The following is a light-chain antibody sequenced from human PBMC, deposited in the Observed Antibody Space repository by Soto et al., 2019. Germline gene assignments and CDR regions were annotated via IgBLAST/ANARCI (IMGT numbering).Light chain of an antibody. CDR1: QSVSSC. V-gene: IGKV3-20*01. CDR3: QQYGSSPLT. Sequence: DIVMTQSPATLSLSPGERATLSCRTSQSVSSCLAWYQQKPGQAPRLLIYGASSRATGIPDRFSGSGSGTDFTLTISRLEPEDFAVYYCQQYGSSPLTFGQGTKVDIK. J-gene: IGKJ1*01. CDR2: GAS.